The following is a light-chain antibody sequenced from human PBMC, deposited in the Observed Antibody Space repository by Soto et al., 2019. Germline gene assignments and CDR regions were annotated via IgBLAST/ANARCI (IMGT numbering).Light chain of an antibody. J-gene: IGKJ4*01. CDR2: AAS. CDR1: QSISSY. Sequence: DIQMTQSPSSLSASVGDRVTITCRASQSISSYLNWYQQKPGEAPKLLIYAASSLQSGVPSRFSGSGSGTDFTLTISSLQPEDFATYYCQQSYSTPARTFGGGTKVEIK. CDR3: QQSYSTPART. V-gene: IGKV1-39*01.